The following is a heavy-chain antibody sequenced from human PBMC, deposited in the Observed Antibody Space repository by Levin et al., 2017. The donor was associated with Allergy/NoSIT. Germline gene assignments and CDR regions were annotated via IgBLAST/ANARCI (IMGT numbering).Heavy chain of an antibody. Sequence: LSLTCAASGSLFSNSWMAWVRQAPGKGLEWVANTKQDGTEKNYADSVKGRFTISRDNAKNSLYLQMDSLRVEDTAVFYCVRHGFYNFDYWGQGTLVIVSS. CDR2: TKQDGTEK. CDR3: VRHGFYNFDY. D-gene: IGHD3-3*01. V-gene: IGHV3-7*01. CDR1: GSLFSNSW. J-gene: IGHJ4*02.